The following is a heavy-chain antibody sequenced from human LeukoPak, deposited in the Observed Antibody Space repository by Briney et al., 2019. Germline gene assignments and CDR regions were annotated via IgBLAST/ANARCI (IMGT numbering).Heavy chain of an antibody. CDR1: GGSISSYY. V-gene: IGHV4-59*01. J-gene: IGHJ4*02. Sequence: PSETLSLTCTVSGGSISSYYWSWIRQPPGKGLEWIGYIYYSGSTNYNPSLKSRVTVSVDTSKNQFSLKLSSATAADTVVYYCARGYGGNFDYWGQGTLVTVSS. CDR2: IYYSGST. CDR3: ARGYGGNFDY. D-gene: IGHD4-23*01.